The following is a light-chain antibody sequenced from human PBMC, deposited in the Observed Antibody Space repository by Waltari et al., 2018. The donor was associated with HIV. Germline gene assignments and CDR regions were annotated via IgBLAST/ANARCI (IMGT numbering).Light chain of an antibody. Sequence: DIVMIQSPDSLAVSLGERDTINCKDSQSVLYRSNTKNYLAWYQQKPGLPPKLLIYWASTRESGVPDRFSGSGSGTDFTLTISSLQAEDVAVYYCQQYYSTPPWTFGQGTKVEIK. CDR1: QSVLYRSNTKNY. CDR2: WAS. CDR3: QQYYSTPPWT. J-gene: IGKJ1*01. V-gene: IGKV4-1*01.